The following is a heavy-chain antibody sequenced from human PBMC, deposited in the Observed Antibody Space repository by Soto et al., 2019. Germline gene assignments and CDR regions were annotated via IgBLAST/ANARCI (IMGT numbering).Heavy chain of an antibody. CDR3: ARAEYSYDHYYGMDV. CDR1: GGSISSYY. D-gene: IGHD5-18*01. Sequence: SETLSLTCTVSGGSISSYYWSWIRQPPGKGLEWIGYIYYSGSTNYNPSLKSRVTISVDTSKNQFSLKLSSVTAADTAVYYCARAEYSYDHYYGMDVWGQGTTVTVTS. CDR2: IYYSGST. J-gene: IGHJ6*02. V-gene: IGHV4-59*01.